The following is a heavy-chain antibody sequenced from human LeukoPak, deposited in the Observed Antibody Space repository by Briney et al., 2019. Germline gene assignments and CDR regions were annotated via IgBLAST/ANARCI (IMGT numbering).Heavy chain of an antibody. CDR3: ARDAFDYGDFDL. CDR2: FDPEDGET. CDR1: GYTLTELS. D-gene: IGHD3-16*01. V-gene: IGHV1-24*01. Sequence: GASVKVSCKVSGYTLTELSMHWVRQAPGKGLEWMGGFDPEDGETIYAQKFQGRVTITADKSTSTAYMELSSLRSEDTAVYYCARDAFDYGDFDLWGRGTLVTVSS. J-gene: IGHJ2*01.